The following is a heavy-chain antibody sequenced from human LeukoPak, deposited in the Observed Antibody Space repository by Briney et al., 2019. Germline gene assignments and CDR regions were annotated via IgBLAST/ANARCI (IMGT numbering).Heavy chain of an antibody. CDR2: IYYGGST. CDR1: GGSISTYY. V-gene: IGHV4-59*08. CDR3: ARTPGSFDY. Sequence: SETLSLTCTVSGGSISTYYWSWIRQPPGKGLEWIGYIYYGGSTNYNPSLKSRVTMSVDTSKNQFSLKLSSVTAADTAVYYCARTPGSFDYWGQGTLVTVSS. J-gene: IGHJ4*02. D-gene: IGHD1-26*01.